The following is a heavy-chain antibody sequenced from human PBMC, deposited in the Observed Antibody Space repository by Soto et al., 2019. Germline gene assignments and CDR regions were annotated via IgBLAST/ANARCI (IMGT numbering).Heavy chain of an antibody. Sequence: SETLSLTCAVYGGSFSGYHWSWIRQPPGKGLEWIGEINHSGSTNYNPSLKSRVTISVDTSKNQFSLKLSSVTAADTAVYYCARKSSTGYYLAYWGQGSLVTVSS. CDR3: ARKSSTGYYLAY. CDR1: GGSFSGYH. J-gene: IGHJ4*02. V-gene: IGHV4-34*01. CDR2: INHSGST. D-gene: IGHD1-26*01.